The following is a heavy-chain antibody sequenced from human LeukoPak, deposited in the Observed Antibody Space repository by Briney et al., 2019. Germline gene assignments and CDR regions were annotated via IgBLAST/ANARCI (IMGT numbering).Heavy chain of an antibody. J-gene: IGHJ6*02. D-gene: IGHD2-15*01. CDR2: FSLDTDRI. CDR1: GLTLDYYA. Sequence: PGRSLRLSCVASGLTLDYYAMHWVRHAPGKGLEWVAGFSLDTDRIDYADSVKGRFIVSRDNAKNSLYLQMNSLRPEDTAVYYCGKDITPGGMDVWGQGTTVTVSS. V-gene: IGHV3-9*01. CDR3: GKDITPGGMDV.